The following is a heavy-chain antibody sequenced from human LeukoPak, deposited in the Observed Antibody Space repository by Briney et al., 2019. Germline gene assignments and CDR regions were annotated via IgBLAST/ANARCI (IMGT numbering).Heavy chain of an antibody. CDR1: GGTFSSYT. CDR2: IIPILGIA. Sequence: SVKVSCKASGGTFSSYTISWVRQAPGQGLEWMGRIIPILGIANYAQKFQGRVTITADKSTSTAYIELSSLRSEDTAVYYCARVPNYYGSGSYLNWFDPWGQGTLVTVSS. V-gene: IGHV1-69*02. J-gene: IGHJ5*02. D-gene: IGHD3-10*01. CDR3: ARVPNYYGSGSYLNWFDP.